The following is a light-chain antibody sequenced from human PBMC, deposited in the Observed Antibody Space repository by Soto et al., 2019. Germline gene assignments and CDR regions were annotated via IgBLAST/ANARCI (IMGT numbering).Light chain of an antibody. Sequence: EIVMTQSPGTLSVSPGERATLSCRASENLNTNLAWYLQRPGQAPRLLIYGASTRATGVPARFTGSGSGTDFTLTISSLQFEDFAVYFCQQYKNWPPWTFGQGTKVDI. J-gene: IGKJ1*01. V-gene: IGKV3-15*01. CDR2: GAS. CDR3: QQYKNWPPWT. CDR1: ENLNTN.